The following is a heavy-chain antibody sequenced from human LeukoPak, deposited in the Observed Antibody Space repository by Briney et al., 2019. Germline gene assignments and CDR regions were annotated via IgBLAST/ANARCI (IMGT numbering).Heavy chain of an antibody. D-gene: IGHD5-18*01. V-gene: IGHV3-9*01. CDR3: AKEDTPRRAIDY. Sequence: SLRLSCSASGFTFDDYPMHWVRHAPGKALEWVSGISWNSGSIGYADSVKGRFTISRDNAKNSLYLQMNSLRAEDTALYYCAKEDTPRRAIDYWGQGTLVTVSS. J-gene: IGHJ4*02. CDR2: ISWNSGSI. CDR1: GFTFDDYP.